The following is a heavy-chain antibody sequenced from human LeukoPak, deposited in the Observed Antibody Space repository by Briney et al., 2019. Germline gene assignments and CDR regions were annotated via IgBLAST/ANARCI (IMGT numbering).Heavy chain of an antibody. J-gene: IGHJ6*02. CDR1: GGSISSGGYY. Sequence: PSETLSLTCTVSGGSISSGGYYWSWIRQHPGKGLEWIGYIYYSGSTYYNPSLKSRVTISVDTSKNQFSLKLSSVTAADTAVYYCARDRYYDFWSGYSFHYYGMDVWGQGTTVTVSS. D-gene: IGHD3-3*01. V-gene: IGHV4-31*03. CDR3: ARDRYYDFWSGYSFHYYGMDV. CDR2: IYYSGST.